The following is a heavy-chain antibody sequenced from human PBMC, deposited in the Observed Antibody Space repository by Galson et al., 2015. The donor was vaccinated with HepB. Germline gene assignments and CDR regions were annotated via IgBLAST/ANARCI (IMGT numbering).Heavy chain of an antibody. CDR2: INPNSGGT. CDR1: GYTFTGYY. Sequence: SVKVSCKASGYTFTGYYMHWVRQAPGQGLEWMGRINPNSGGTNYAQKFQGRVTMTRDTSISTAYMELSRLRSDDTAVYYCARALLWFRGVDVWGKGTTVTVSS. V-gene: IGHV1-2*06. J-gene: IGHJ6*04. CDR3: ARALLWFRGVDV. D-gene: IGHD3-10*01.